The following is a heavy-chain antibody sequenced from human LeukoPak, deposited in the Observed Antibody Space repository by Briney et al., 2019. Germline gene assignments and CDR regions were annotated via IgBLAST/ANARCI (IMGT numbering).Heavy chain of an antibody. CDR2: INPNSGGT. J-gene: IGHJ3*02. CDR1: GYTFTGYH. Sequence: ASVKVSCKASGYTFTGYHMHWVRQAPGQGLEWMGWINPNSGGTNYAQKFQGRVTMTRDTSISTAYMELSRLRSDDTAVYHCARVPSVGATPLDAFDIWGQGTMVTVSS. CDR3: ARVPSVGATPLDAFDI. V-gene: IGHV1-2*02. D-gene: IGHD1-26*01.